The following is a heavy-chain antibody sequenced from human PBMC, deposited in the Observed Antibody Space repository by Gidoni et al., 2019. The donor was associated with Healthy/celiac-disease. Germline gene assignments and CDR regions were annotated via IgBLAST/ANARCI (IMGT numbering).Heavy chain of an antibody. D-gene: IGHD2-15*01. J-gene: IGHJ4*02. V-gene: IGHV3-21*01. CDR3: ARDGSTVVTFDY. Sequence: EVQLVESGGGLVKPGGSLRLSCAASGFTFSSYSMNWVRQAPGKGLEWVSSISSSSIYIYYADSVKGRFTISRDNAKNSLYLQMNSLRAEDTAVYYCARDGSTVVTFDYWGQGTLVTVSS. CDR1: GFTFSSYS. CDR2: ISSSSIYI.